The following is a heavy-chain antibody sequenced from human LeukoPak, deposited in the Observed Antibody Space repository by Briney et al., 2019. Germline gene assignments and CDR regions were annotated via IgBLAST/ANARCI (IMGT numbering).Heavy chain of an antibody. V-gene: IGHV3-53*01. CDR1: KFTVSTNY. CDR2: IYRCGTT. CDR3: AKETKMTTVSPFDY. Sequence: GGSLRLSCAASKFTVSTNYMNWVRQAPGKGLEWVSIIYRCGTTYYAESVKGRFTISRDNSKNTLYLQMNSLRAEDTAVYYCAKETKMTTVSPFDYWGQGTLVTVSS. D-gene: IGHD4-17*01. J-gene: IGHJ4*02.